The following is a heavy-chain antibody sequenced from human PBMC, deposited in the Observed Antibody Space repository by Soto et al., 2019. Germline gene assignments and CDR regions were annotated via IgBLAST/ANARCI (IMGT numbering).Heavy chain of an antibody. CDR3: AREGGEYYDFWSGYTHYGMDV. J-gene: IGHJ6*02. CDR1: GFTFSSSG. Sequence: SLRLSCAASGFTFSSSGMQWVRQARGKRLERVANIKQDGSEKYYVDSVKGRFTISRDNAKNSLYLQMNSLRAEDTAVYYCAREGGEYYDFWSGYTHYGMDVWGQGTTVTVSS. D-gene: IGHD3-3*01. V-gene: IGHV3-7*01. CDR2: IKQDGSEK.